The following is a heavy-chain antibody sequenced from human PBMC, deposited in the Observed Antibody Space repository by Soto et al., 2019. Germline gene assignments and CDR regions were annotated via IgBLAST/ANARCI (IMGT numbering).Heavy chain of an antibody. CDR3: ARVLDYHFDS. V-gene: IGHV6-1*01. Sequence: SQTLSLTCAISGDSVSVNRAALNWISQSPSRGLEWLGRTYYRSRWYNDYAVSVKSRITVTPDTSKNQFSLHLNSVTPEDTAVYYCARVLDYHFDSWGQGILVTVSS. CDR2: TYYRSRWYN. J-gene: IGHJ4*02. CDR1: GDSVSVNRAA. D-gene: IGHD4-17*01.